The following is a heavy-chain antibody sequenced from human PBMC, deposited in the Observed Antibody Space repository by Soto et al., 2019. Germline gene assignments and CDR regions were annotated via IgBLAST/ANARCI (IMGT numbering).Heavy chain of an antibody. V-gene: IGHV1-69*01. CDR1: GGTFSSYA. Sequence: QVQLVQSGAEVKKPGSSVKVSCKASGGTFSSYAISWVRQAPGQGLEWMGGIIPIFGTANYAQKFQGRVTITADESTSTAYMELSSLRSEDTAVYYCARDSSGIYYGSGFVGYLDLWGRGTLVTVSS. CDR2: IIPIFGTA. D-gene: IGHD3-10*01. CDR3: ARDSSGIYYGSGFVGYLDL. J-gene: IGHJ2*01.